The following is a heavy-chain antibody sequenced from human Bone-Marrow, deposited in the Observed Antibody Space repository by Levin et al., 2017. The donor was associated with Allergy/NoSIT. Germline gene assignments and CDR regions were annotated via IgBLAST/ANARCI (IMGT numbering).Heavy chain of an antibody. D-gene: IGHD4-23*01. J-gene: IGHJ6*02. CDR3: ARDHTKNDYGGNSGYYYYGMDV. Sequence: SVKVSCKASGGTFSSYAISWVRQAPGQGLEWMGGIIPIFGTANYAQKFQGRVTITADKSTSTAYMELSSLRSEDTAVYYCARDHTKNDYGGNSGYYYYGMDVWGQGTTVTVSS. V-gene: IGHV1-69*06. CDR1: GGTFSSYA. CDR2: IIPIFGTA.